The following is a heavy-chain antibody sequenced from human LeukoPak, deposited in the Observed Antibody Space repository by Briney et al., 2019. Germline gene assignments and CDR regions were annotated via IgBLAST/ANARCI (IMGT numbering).Heavy chain of an antibody. Sequence: ASVKVSCKASGYTFTGYYMHWVRQAPGQGLEWLGRINPNSGGTNYAQKFQGRVTMTRDTSISTAYMELSRLRSDDTAVYYCARGARAAAGTLLPWGQGTLVTVSS. V-gene: IGHV1-2*06. CDR2: INPNSGGT. CDR3: ARGARAAAGTLLP. J-gene: IGHJ5*02. D-gene: IGHD6-13*01. CDR1: GYTFTGYY.